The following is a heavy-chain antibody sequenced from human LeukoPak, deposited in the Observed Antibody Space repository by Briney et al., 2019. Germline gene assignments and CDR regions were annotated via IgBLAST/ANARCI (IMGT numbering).Heavy chain of an antibody. CDR1: GGSISSGGYY. D-gene: IGHD3-22*01. CDR2: IYHSGST. V-gene: IGHV4-30-2*01. CDR3: ARSTLDSSGYDY. Sequence: SQTLSLTCTVSGGSISSGGYYRSWIRQPPGKGLEWIGYIYHSGSTYYNPSLKSRVTISVDRSKNQFSLKLSSVTAADTAVYYCARSTLDSSGYDYWGQGTLVTVSS. J-gene: IGHJ4*02.